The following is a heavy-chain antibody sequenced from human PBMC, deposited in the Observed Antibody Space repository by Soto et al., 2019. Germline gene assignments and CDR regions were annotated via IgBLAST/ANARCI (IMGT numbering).Heavy chain of an antibody. CDR1: GGSISVSY. Sequence: AETLCLTCSFSGGSISVSYWSWIRQSPGKGLEWLGYVYYTGSTNYSPSLRSRVSISVDTSKNEFSLRLSSVTAADTAVYFCARSVAVPGAHIDYWGQGTQVTVSS. J-gene: IGHJ4*02. CDR2: VYYTGST. V-gene: IGHV4-59*01. CDR3: ARSVAVPGAHIDY. D-gene: IGHD6-19*01.